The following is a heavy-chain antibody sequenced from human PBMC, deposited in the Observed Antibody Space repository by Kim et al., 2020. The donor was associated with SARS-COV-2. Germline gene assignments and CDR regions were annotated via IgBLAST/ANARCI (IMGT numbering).Heavy chain of an antibody. D-gene: IGHD3-22*01. CDR3: ARDFYDSSGPDRDWYFDL. CDR2: INAGNGNT. Sequence: ASVKVSCKASGYTFTSYAMHWVRQAPGQRLEWMGWINAGNGNTKYSQKFQGRVTITRDTSASTAYMELSSLRSEDTAVYYCARDFYDSSGPDRDWYFDLWGRGTLVTVSS. J-gene: IGHJ2*01. CDR1: GYTFTSYA. V-gene: IGHV1-3*01.